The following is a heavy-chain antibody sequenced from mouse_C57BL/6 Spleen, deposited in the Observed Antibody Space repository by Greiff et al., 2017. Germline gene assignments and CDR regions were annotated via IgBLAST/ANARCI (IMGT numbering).Heavy chain of an antibody. D-gene: IGHD1-1*01. CDR1: GFSLSTFGMG. J-gene: IGHJ2*01. CDR2: IWWDDDK. V-gene: IGHV8-8*01. CDR3: ARLTTVVATGSFDY. Sequence: QVTLKVSGPGILQPSQTLSLTCSFSGFSLSTFGMGVGWIRQPSGKGLEWLAHIWWDDDKYYNPALKSRLTISKDTSKHQVFLKIANVDTADTATYYCARLTTVVATGSFDYWGQGTTLTVSS.